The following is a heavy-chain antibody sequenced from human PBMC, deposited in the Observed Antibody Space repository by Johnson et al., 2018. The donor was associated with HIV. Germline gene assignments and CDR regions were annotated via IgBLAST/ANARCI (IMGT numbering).Heavy chain of an antibody. D-gene: IGHD1-14*01. V-gene: IGHV3-23*04. CDR2: ISGSGGST. J-gene: IGHJ3*02. CDR1: GFSTDDYA. Sequence: EVQLVESGGGVVQPGGSLRLSCAASGFSTDDYAMHWVRQAPGKGLEWVSGISGSGGSTYYADSVRGRFTISRDNSKNTLYLQMESMRAEDTAVYYCARDGNAFDIWGQGTMVTVSS. CDR3: ARDGNAFDI.